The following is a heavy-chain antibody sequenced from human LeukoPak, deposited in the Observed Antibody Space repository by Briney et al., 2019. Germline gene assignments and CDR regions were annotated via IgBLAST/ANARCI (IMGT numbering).Heavy chain of an antibody. CDR3: ARLSSSAGGWFDP. J-gene: IGHJ5*02. CDR2: IYPGDSDT. CDR1: GYRFITYW. D-gene: IGHD6-13*01. Sequence: GESLKISCKGSGYRFITYWIAWVRQMPGKGLEWMGIIYPGDSDTRYSPSFQGQVIISADKSISTAYLQWSSLKASDTAMYYCARLSSSAGGWFDPWGQGTLVTVSS. V-gene: IGHV5-51*01.